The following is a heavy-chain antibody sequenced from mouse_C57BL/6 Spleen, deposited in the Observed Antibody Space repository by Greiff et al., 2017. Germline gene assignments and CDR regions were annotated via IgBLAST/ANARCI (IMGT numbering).Heavy chain of an antibody. CDR3: ARGYGSSLDY. CDR2: INYDGSST. CDR1: GFTFSDYY. Sequence: EVMLVESEGGLVQPGSSMKLSCTASGFTFSDYYMAWVRQVPEKGLEWVANINYDGSSTYYLDSLKSRFIISRDNAKNILYLQMSSLKSEDTATYYCARGYGSSLDYWGQGTTLTVSS. J-gene: IGHJ2*01. D-gene: IGHD1-1*01. V-gene: IGHV5-16*01.